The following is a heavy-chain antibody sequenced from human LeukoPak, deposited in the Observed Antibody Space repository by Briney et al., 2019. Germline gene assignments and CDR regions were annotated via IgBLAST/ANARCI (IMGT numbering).Heavy chain of an antibody. Sequence: GGSLRLSCTASGFTFGDYAMSWVRQAPGKGLEWVGFIRSKAYGGTTEYAASVKGRFTISRDDSKSIAYLQMSSLKTEDTAVYYCTRDWVYVEDWFHPWGQGTLVTVSS. J-gene: IGHJ5*02. CDR3: TRDWVYVEDWFHP. CDR2: IRSKAYGGTT. CDR1: GFTFGDYA. D-gene: IGHD5/OR15-5a*01. V-gene: IGHV3-49*04.